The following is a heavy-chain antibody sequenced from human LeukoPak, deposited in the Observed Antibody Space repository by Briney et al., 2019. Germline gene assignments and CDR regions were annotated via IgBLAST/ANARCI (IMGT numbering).Heavy chain of an antibody. CDR1: GYTFSGYY. J-gene: IGHJ6*04. CDR3: ARGLTLYTESYYPQDV. Sequence: ASVKVSCKASGYTFSGYYIHWVRQAPGQGLEWVGWINPNSGGTNYAQKFQGRVTMTRDTSISTAYMELSRLISDDTAVYYCARGLTLYTESYYPQDVWGKGTTVTVSS. CDR2: INPNSGGT. D-gene: IGHD1-26*01. V-gene: IGHV1-2*02.